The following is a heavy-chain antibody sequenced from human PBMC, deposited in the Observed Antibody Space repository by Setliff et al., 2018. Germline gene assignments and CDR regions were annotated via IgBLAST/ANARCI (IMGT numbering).Heavy chain of an antibody. CDR3: ARDTHINYNNPQVGWFDP. V-gene: IGHV1-69*11. Sequence: VASVKVSCKASGGTFRSDGFNWVRQAPGQGLEWMGRIIPVVRTAKYAQKFQGRVTITADESTRTAYMELRSMRYEDTAIYYCARDTHINYNNPQVGWFDPWGQGTQVTVSS. CDR2: IIPVVRTA. D-gene: IGHD4-4*01. J-gene: IGHJ5*02. CDR1: GGTFRSDG.